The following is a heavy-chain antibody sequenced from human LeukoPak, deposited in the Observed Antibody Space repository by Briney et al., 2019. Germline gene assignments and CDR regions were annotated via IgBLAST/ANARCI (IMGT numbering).Heavy chain of an antibody. D-gene: IGHD1-26*01. CDR3: ARLGGTAFDI. CDR1: GGSFSGYY. CDR2: IYYSGST. V-gene: IGHV4-59*08. Sequence: SETLSLTCAVYGGSFSGYYWSWIRQPPGKGLEWIGYIYYSGSTNYNPSLKSRVTISVDTSKNQFSLKLSSVTAADTAVYYCARLGGTAFDIWGQGTMVTVSS. J-gene: IGHJ3*02.